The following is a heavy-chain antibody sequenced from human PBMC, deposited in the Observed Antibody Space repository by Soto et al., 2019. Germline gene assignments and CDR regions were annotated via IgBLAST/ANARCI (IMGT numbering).Heavy chain of an antibody. Sequence: QVQLVQSGAEVKKPGSSVKVSCKASGGTFSSYTISWVRQAPGQGLEWMGRIIHILGIANYAQKFQGRVTITADKSTSTAYMELSSLRSEDTAVYYCARDNSPDYYYGMDVWGQGTTVTVSS. CDR3: ARDNSPDYYYGMDV. CDR2: IIHILGIA. V-gene: IGHV1-69*08. CDR1: GGTFSSYT. J-gene: IGHJ6*02.